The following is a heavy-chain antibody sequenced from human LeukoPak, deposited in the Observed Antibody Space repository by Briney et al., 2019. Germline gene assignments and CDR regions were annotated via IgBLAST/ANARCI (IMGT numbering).Heavy chain of an antibody. J-gene: IGHJ6*03. CDR3: ARGPVVWGSSPRKVLYYMDV. CDR2: MNPNSGNT. V-gene: IGHV1-8*02. Sequence: ASVKVSCKASGYTFTGYYMHWVRQATGQGLEWMGWMNPNSGNTGYAQKFQGRVTMTRNTSISTAYMELSSLRSEDTAVYYCARGPVVWGSSPRKVLYYMDVWGKGTTVTISS. CDR1: GYTFTGYY. D-gene: IGHD3-16*01.